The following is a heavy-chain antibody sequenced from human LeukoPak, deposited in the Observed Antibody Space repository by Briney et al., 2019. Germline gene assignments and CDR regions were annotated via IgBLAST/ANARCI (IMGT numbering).Heavy chain of an antibody. CDR2: INTNTGNP. CDR3: AGSIAAPGLPGRD. D-gene: IGHD6-13*01. Sequence: ASVKVSCKASGYTFPSYAINWVRQAPGQGLEWMGWINTNTGNPTYAQGFTGRFVFSLDTSVSTAYLQISSLKAEDTAVYYCAGSIAAPGLPGRDWGQGTLVTVSS. J-gene: IGHJ4*02. CDR1: GYTFPSYA. V-gene: IGHV7-4-1*02.